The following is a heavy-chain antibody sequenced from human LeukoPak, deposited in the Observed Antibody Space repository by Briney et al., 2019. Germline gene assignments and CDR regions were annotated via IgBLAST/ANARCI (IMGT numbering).Heavy chain of an antibody. CDR1: GYTFTSYD. J-gene: IGHJ4*02. V-gene: IGHV1-8*02. CDR3: ARVGVRRSGSYYVELGY. CDR2: MNPNSGNT. Sequence: GASVKVSCKASGYTFTSYDINWVRQATGQGLEWMGWMNPNSGNTGYAQKFQGRVTMTRDTSISTAYMELSRLRSDDTAVYYCARVGVRRSGSYYVELGYWGQGTLVTVSS. D-gene: IGHD3-10*01.